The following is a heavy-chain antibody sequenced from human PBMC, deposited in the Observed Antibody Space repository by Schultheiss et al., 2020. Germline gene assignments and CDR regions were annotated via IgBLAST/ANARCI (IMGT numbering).Heavy chain of an antibody. V-gene: IGHV3-72*01. Sequence: GGSLRLSCAASGLTFSDYYMDWVRQAPGKGLEWVGRTRNKANGYTTEYAASVKGRFTISRDDSKNSLYLQMSSLKAEDTAVYYCARVRGSGWIDSFFDYWGQGYLVTVSS. D-gene: IGHD6-25*01. CDR1: GLTFSDYY. J-gene: IGHJ4*02. CDR3: ARVRGSGWIDSFFDY. CDR2: TRNKANGYTT.